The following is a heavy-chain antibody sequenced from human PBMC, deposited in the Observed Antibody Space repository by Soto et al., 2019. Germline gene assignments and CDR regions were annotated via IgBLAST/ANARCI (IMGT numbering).Heavy chain of an antibody. Sequence: GGSLRLSCTASGFTFGDYAMSWFRQAPGKGLEWVGFIRSKAYGGATENAASVKGRFTISRDDSKSIAYLQMNSLKTEDTAVYYCTSLRHGLEDYYYMDVWGKGTTVTVSS. CDR1: GFTFGDYA. CDR3: TSLRHGLEDYYYMDV. J-gene: IGHJ6*03. CDR2: IRSKAYGGAT. D-gene: IGHD4-17*01. V-gene: IGHV3-49*03.